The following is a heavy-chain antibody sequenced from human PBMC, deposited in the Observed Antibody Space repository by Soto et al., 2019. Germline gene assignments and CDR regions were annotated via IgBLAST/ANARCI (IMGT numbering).Heavy chain of an antibody. D-gene: IGHD6-6*01. V-gene: IGHV3-33*01. J-gene: IGHJ4*02. CDR3: ARAFEGSSPLDY. Sequence: GGSLRLSCAASGFTFSSYGMHWVRQAPGKGLEWVAVIWYDGSNKYYADSVKGRFTISRDNSKNTLYLQMNSLRAEDTAVYYCARAFEGSSPLDYWGQGTLVTVSS. CDR2: IWYDGSNK. CDR1: GFTFSSYG.